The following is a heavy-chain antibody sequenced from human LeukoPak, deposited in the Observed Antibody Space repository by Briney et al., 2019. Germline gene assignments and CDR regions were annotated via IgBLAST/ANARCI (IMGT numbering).Heavy chain of an antibody. CDR3: ARDRGDYYDSSGPLDY. J-gene: IGHJ4*02. V-gene: IGHV3-30-3*01. CDR2: ISYDGSNK. CDR1: GFTFSSYA. D-gene: IGHD3-22*01. Sequence: PGRSLRLSCAASGFTFSSYAMHWVRQAPGKGLEGVAVISYDGSNKYYADSVKGRFTISRDNSKNTLYLQMNSLRAEDTAVYYCARDRGDYYDSSGPLDYWGQGTLVTVSS.